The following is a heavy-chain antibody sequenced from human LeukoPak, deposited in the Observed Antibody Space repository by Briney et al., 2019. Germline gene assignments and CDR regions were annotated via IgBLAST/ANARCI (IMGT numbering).Heavy chain of an antibody. CDR2: INPRGGST. D-gene: IGHD4-17*01. CDR3: ARSFFLRYGEDGMDV. CDR1: GYTFTTYY. Sequence: GASVKVSCKAFGYTFTTYYVHWVRQAPGPGLEWMGVINPRGGSTIYAQRLHGRVTMTRDTSTSTVYMEVSNLRSEDTAVYYCARSFFLRYGEDGMDVWGQGTTVTVSS. V-gene: IGHV1-46*04. J-gene: IGHJ6*02.